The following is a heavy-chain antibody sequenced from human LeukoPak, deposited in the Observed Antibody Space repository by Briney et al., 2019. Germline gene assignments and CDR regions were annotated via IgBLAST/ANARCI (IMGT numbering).Heavy chain of an antibody. J-gene: IGHJ4*02. CDR2: ISYDGRNQ. V-gene: IGHV3-30*03. D-gene: IGHD4/OR15-4a*01. CDR1: GFTFSGYG. CDR3: ARDLVQR. Sequence: PGGSLRLSCAASGFTFSGYGMHWVRQAPGKGLEWVAVISYDGRNQYYVDSVKGRFTISRDNSKDTLYLQMNSLRAEDTAVYYCARDLVQRWGQGTLVTVSS.